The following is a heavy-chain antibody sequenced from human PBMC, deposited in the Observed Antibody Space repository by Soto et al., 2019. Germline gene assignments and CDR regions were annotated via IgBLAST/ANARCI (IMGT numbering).Heavy chain of an antibody. Sequence: VASVKVSWKASGCTFTGYYVHWVREAPGRGLEWMGWINPETGGTSYAQKFQGRVTLSRDTSINTAYLELSRLRFDDAAVYFCARERYQGISDLLAVSAQGTTVTVS. CDR1: GCTFTGYY. V-gene: IGHV1-2*02. J-gene: IGHJ6*02. CDR2: INPETGGT. CDR3: ARERYQGISDLLAV. D-gene: IGHD2-15*01.